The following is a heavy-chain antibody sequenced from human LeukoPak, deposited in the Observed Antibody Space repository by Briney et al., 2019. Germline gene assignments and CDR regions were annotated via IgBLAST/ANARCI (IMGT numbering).Heavy chain of an antibody. CDR1: GDSFSSNNY. D-gene: IGHD3-22*01. CDR2: IYRSGAT. V-gene: IGHV4-4*02. CDR3: ARNAGYSDLNY. J-gene: IGHJ4*02. Sequence: SETLSLTCTVSGDSFSSNNYWTWVRRPPGKGLEWIGEIYRSGATNYNPSLRSRVTVSLDKSKNQFSLRLNSVTAADTAIYYCARNAGYSDLNYWGQGVLVTVSS.